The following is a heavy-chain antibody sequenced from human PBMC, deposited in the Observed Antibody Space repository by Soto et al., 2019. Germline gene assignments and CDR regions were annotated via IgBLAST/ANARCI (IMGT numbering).Heavy chain of an antibody. J-gene: IGHJ3*02. CDR3: ARATSGSFDALDM. CDR1: GFAFSNYA. D-gene: IGHD1-26*01. V-gene: IGHV3-33*08. CDR2: IWYDGSIK. Sequence: GGSLRLSCAASGFAFSNYAMSWVRQAPGKGLEWVAVIWYDGSIKYHADSVKGRFTISRDNSKNTVYLQMNSLRDEDTAVYYCARATSGSFDALDMWGQGTMVTVSS.